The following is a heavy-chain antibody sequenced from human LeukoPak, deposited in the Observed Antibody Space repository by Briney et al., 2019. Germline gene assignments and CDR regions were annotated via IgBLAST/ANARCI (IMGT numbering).Heavy chain of an antibody. D-gene: IGHD3-10*01. CDR2: VYISGST. CDR1: GGSISSNY. CDR3: ARHLFILLWFGELSPRWFDP. Sequence: SETLSLTCTVSGGSISSNYWSWIRQPAGKTLEWIGRVYISGSTNYNPSLKSRVTMSIDTSKNQFSLKLTSVTAADTAVYYCARHLFILLWFGELSPRWFDPWGQGTLVTVSS. V-gene: IGHV4-4*07. J-gene: IGHJ5*02.